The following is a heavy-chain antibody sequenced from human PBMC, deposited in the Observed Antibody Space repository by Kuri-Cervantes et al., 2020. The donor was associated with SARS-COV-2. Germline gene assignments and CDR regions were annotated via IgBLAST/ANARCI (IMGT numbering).Heavy chain of an antibody. V-gene: IGHV3-30*02. CDR3: AKDRVGVQDF. CDR1: GFTFSSYG. D-gene: IGHD2-21*01. J-gene: IGHJ4*02. Sequence: GESLKISCAASGFTFSSYGMHWVRQAPGKGLEWVAVIWYDGSNKYYADSVKGRFTISRDNSKNTLYLHMKSLRSEDTAMYYCAKDRVGVQDFWGQGTLVTASS. CDR2: IWYDGSNK.